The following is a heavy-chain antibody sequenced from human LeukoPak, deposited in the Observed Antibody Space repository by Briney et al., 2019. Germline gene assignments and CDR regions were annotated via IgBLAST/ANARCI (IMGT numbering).Heavy chain of an antibody. CDR2: ISGSGGST. CDR3: AVNCGGDCYSWAFDY. Sequence: GGSLRLSCAASGFTFSSYAMSWVRQAPGKGLEWVSAISGSGGSTYYADSVKGRFTISRDNSKNTLYLQMNSLRAEDTAVYYCAVNCGGDCYSWAFDYWGQGTLVTVSS. V-gene: IGHV3-23*01. J-gene: IGHJ4*02. D-gene: IGHD2-21*02. CDR1: GFTFSSYA.